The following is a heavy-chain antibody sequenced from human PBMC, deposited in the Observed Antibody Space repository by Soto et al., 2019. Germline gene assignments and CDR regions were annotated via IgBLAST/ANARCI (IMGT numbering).Heavy chain of an antibody. V-gene: IGHV3-15*01. CDR3: TTEGVYSSGWPDAFDI. Sequence: APGKGLEWVGRIKSKTDGGTTDYAAPVKGRFTISRDDSKNTLYLQMNSLKTEDTVVYYCTTEGVYSSGWPDAFDIWGQGTMVTVSS. J-gene: IGHJ3*02. D-gene: IGHD6-19*01. CDR2: IKSKTDGGTT.